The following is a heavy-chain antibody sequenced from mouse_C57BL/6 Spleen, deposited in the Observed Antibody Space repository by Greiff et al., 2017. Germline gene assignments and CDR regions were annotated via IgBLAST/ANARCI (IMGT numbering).Heavy chain of an antibody. Sequence: EVKVVESGGGLVQPGGSLKLSCAASGFTFSDYGMAWVRQAPRKGPEWVAFISNLAYSIYYADTVTGRFTISRENAKNTLYLEMSSLRSEDTAMYYCARRGTTTVVAPWYFDVWGTGTTVTVSS. CDR3: ARRGTTTVVAPWYFDV. V-gene: IGHV5-15*01. D-gene: IGHD1-1*01. J-gene: IGHJ1*03. CDR1: GFTFSDYG. CDR2: ISNLAYSI.